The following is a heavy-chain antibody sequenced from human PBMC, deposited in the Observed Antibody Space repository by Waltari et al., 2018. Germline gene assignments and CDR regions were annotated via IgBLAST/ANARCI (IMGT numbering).Heavy chain of an antibody. D-gene: IGHD6-13*01. CDR2: INPNSGGT. J-gene: IGHJ1*01. V-gene: IGHV1-2*06. Sequence: QVQLVQSGAEVKKPGASVKVSCKASGYTFTGYYMHWVRQAPGQGLEWMGRINPNSGGTNYAQKFQGRVTMTRDTSISTAYMELSRLRSDDTAVYYCARQKFMYSSSWPEYFQHWGQGTLVTVSS. CDR1: GYTFTGYY. CDR3: ARQKFMYSSSWPEYFQH.